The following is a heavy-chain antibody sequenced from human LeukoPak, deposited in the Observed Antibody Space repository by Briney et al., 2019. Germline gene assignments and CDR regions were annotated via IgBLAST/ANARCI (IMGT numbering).Heavy chain of an antibody. Sequence: ASVTVSCTASGYIFTVYYMHWVRQAPGQGLEWMGWINPNSGGTNSAQKFQGRVTMTRDTSISTAYMELSRLTSDDTAVYYCARHPYSGSYHFDYWGQGTLVTVSS. J-gene: IGHJ4*02. CDR1: GYIFTVYY. CDR3: ARHPYSGSYHFDY. CDR2: INPNSGGT. D-gene: IGHD1-26*01. V-gene: IGHV1-2*02.